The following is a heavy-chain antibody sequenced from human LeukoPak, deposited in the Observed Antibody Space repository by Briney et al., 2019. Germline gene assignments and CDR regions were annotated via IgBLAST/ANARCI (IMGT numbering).Heavy chain of an antibody. Sequence: ASVKVSCKASGYTFTSYAMHWVRQAPGQRLEWMGWINAGNGNTKYSQEFRGRVTITRDTSASTAYMELSSLRSEDMAVYYCARSGDYGVAFDIWGQGTMVTVSS. CDR2: INAGNGNT. CDR1: GYTFTSYA. J-gene: IGHJ3*02. D-gene: IGHD4-17*01. CDR3: ARSGDYGVAFDI. V-gene: IGHV1-3*03.